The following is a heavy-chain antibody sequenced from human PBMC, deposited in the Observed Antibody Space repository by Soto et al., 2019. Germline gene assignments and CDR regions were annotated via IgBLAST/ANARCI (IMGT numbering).Heavy chain of an antibody. V-gene: IGHV3-53*01. D-gene: IGHD5-18*01. Sequence: GSLRLSCAASGFTVSSNYMSWVRQAPGKGLEWFSVIYSGGSTYYADSVKGRFTISRDNSKNTLYLQMNSLRAEDTAVYYCARDRRGYSYDGMDVWGQGTTVTVYS. J-gene: IGHJ6*02. CDR3: ARDRRGYSYDGMDV. CDR1: GFTVSSNY. CDR2: IYSGGST.